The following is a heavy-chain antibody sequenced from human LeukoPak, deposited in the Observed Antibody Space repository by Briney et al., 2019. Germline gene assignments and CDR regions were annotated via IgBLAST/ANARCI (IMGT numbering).Heavy chain of an antibody. V-gene: IGHV3-49*04. J-gene: IGHJ4*02. CDR3: TRVSIGYCSSTSCYGIGIDY. CDR2: IRSKAYGGTT. Sequence: GGSLRLSCTASGFTFDDYAMSWVRQAPGKGLEWVGFIRSKAYGGTTEYAASVKGRFTISRDDSKSIAYLQMNSLKTEDTAVYYCTRVSIGYCSSTSCYGIGIDYWGQGTLVTVSS. D-gene: IGHD2-2*01. CDR1: GFTFDDYA.